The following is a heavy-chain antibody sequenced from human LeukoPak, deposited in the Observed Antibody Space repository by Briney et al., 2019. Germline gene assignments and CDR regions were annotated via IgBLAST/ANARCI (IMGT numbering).Heavy chain of an antibody. CDR3: AKGGLRNWRYFDY. V-gene: IGHV3-23*01. D-gene: IGHD1-20*01. CDR2: ISDSGAST. J-gene: IGHJ4*02. Sequence: GGSLRLSCAASGFIFSSCAMSWVRQAPGKGLEWVSIISDSGASTYYADSVEGRFTISRDNSKNTLYLQMNSLRAEDAAVYYCAKGGLRNWRYFDYWGQGTLVTVSS. CDR1: GFIFSSCA.